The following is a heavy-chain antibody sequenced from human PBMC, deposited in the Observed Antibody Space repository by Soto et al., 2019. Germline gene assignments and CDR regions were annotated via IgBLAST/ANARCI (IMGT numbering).Heavy chain of an antibody. CDR1: GGSISSYY. Sequence: SETLSLTYTVSGGSISSYYWSWIRQPPGKGLEWIGYIYYSGSTNYNPSLKSRVTISVDTSKNQFSLKLSSVTAADTAVYYCARHTEIYDYIWGAPEGNWYFDLWGRGTLVTVSS. J-gene: IGHJ2*01. V-gene: IGHV4-59*08. CDR2: IYYSGST. CDR3: ARHTEIYDYIWGAPEGNWYFDL. D-gene: IGHD3-16*01.